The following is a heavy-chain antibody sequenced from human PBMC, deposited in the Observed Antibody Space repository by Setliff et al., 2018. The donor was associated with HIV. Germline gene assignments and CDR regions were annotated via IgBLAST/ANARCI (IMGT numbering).Heavy chain of an antibody. V-gene: IGHV1-18*01. CDR3: ARMNAYYNVWRSTYCFDY. Sequence: ASVKVSCKASNFSFTSYDINWVRQAPGHGLEWMGYVSAYSGDTNYARKFQGRVTMTRDTSTSTAYMELTSLRSDDTAVYYCARMNAYYNVWRSTYCFDYWGQGTLVTVSS. CDR1: NFSFTSYD. CDR2: VSAYSGDT. D-gene: IGHD3-3*01. J-gene: IGHJ4*02.